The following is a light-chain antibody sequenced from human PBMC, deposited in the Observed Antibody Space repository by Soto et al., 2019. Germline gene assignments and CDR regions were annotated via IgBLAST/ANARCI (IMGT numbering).Light chain of an antibody. CDR1: QSVSSN. J-gene: IGKJ5*01. CDR2: DAS. V-gene: IGKV3-15*01. CDR3: QQYSDLPMT. Sequence: EIVMTQSPATLSVSPGESATLSFRASQSVSSNLAWHQQKPGQAPRILMYDASTRATGISARFSGSGSGTDFTLTISRLEPEDFAVYFCQQYSDLPMTFGQGTRLEIK.